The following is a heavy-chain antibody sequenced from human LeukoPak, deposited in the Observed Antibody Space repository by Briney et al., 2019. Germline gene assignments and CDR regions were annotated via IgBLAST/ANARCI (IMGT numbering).Heavy chain of an antibody. CDR2: ISGSGCST. CDR1: GFTFSSYA. CDR3: AKGLYYYDSSGYYLTGGPFDY. J-gene: IGHJ4*02. Sequence: PGGSLRLSCAASGFTFSSYAMSWVRQAPGKGLEWVSAISGSGCSTYYADSVKVRFTSSRDNSKNTLYLQMNSLRAEDTAVYYCAKGLYYYDSSGYYLTGGPFDYWGQGTLVTVSS. V-gene: IGHV3-23*01. D-gene: IGHD3-22*01.